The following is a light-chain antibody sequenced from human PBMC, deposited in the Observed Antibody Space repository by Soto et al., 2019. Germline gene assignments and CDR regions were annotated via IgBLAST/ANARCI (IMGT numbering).Light chain of an antibody. CDR3: QQYTTYPYT. Sequence: DIQMTQSPSTLSASVGDRVTITCRASQSVTNWLAWYQQKPGKAPNLLIYDASRLQSGIPSMFSGSGSVTEFTLTISSLQPDDFATYYCQQYTTYPYTFGQGTKLEIK. V-gene: IGKV1-5*01. J-gene: IGKJ2*01. CDR2: DAS. CDR1: QSVTNW.